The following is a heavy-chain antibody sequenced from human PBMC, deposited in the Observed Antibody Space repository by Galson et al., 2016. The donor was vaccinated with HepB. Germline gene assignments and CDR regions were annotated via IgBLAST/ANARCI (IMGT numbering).Heavy chain of an antibody. CDR1: GFTFSSYD. CDR3: ARADTRNFYNLIAD. J-gene: IGHJ4*02. Sequence: SLRLSCAASGFTFSSYDMNWVRQAPGKGLEWISYINSRSSTTHYADSVKGRYTISRDNAKNSLYLQMNSLRAEDTAVYYCARADTRNFYNLIADWGQGTQVTVSA. CDR2: INSRSSTT. V-gene: IGHV3-48*03. D-gene: IGHD2-21*01.